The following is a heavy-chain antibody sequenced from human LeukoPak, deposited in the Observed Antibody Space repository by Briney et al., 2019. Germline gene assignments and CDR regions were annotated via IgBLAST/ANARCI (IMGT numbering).Heavy chain of an antibody. CDR3: ARDLRGYYGSPL. V-gene: IGHV3-53*01. Sequence: PGGSLRLSCAASGFTVSGNHMNWVRQAPGKGLEWVSAISGGGGSTYYADSVKGRFTISRGNSKNTLYLQMNSLRAEDTAVYYCARDLRGYYGSPLWGQGTLVTVSS. CDR2: ISGGGGST. D-gene: IGHD3-10*01. J-gene: IGHJ4*02. CDR1: GFTVSGNH.